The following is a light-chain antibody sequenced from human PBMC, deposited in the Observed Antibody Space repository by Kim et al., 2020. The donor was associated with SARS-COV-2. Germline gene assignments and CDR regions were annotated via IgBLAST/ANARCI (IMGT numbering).Light chain of an antibody. V-gene: IGLV2-11*01. Sequence: QSVLTQPRSVSGSPGQSVTISSTGSSSDIGGYNYVSWYQQHPGKAPKLMIYDVTKRPSGFPDRLSRSKSGNTASLTLSGLRAEDEADYYCCSYAGSYTWVFGGGAQLTGL. CDR2: DVT. J-gene: IGLJ3*02. CDR3: CSYAGSYTWV. CDR1: SSDIGGYNY.